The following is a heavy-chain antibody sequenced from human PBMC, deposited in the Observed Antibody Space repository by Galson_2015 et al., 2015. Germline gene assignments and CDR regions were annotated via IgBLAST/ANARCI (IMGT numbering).Heavy chain of an antibody. CDR3: AGGSMITFGGVIAAGWY. Sequence: SLRLSCAASGFTFSSYWMSWVRQAPGKGLEWVANIKHDGIEKYYVDSVRGRFTISRDNAKNSLYLQMNSLRVEDTAVYYCAGGSMITFGGVIAAGWYWGQGTLVTVSS. CDR2: IKHDGIEK. CDR1: GFTFSSYW. J-gene: IGHJ4*02. D-gene: IGHD3-16*02. V-gene: IGHV3-7*03.